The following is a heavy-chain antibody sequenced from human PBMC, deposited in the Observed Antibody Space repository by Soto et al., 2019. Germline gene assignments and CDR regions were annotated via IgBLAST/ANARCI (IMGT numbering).Heavy chain of an antibody. CDR1: GGRFSDSV. CDR2: ITPAFGTT. V-gene: IGHV1-69*18. CDR3: ARGATYYYDNCGSEALEI. J-gene: IGHJ3*02. Sequence: QVHLVQSGPEVMKPGSSVRVSCKASGGRFSDSVFNWVRQAPGLGLEWMGRITPAFGTTDSAQKFRGRVTMTADESTTTAYMELNSLTSGDTAVYYCARGATYYYDNCGSEALEIWGQGTMVTVSS. D-gene: IGHD3-22*01.